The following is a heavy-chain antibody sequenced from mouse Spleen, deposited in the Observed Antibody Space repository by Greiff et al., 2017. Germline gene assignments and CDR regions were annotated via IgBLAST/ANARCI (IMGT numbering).Heavy chain of an antibody. J-gene: IGHJ2*01. D-gene: IGHD1-1*01. V-gene: IGHV14-2*01. Sequence: DVKLLESGAELVKPGASVKLSCTASGFNIKDYYMHWVKQRTEQGLEWIGRIDPEDGETKYAPKFQGKATITADTSSNTAYLQLSSLASEDTAVYYCATTTVVATEYFDYWGQGTTLTVSS. CDR2: IDPEDGET. CDR1: GFNIKDYY. CDR3: ATTTVVATEYFDY.